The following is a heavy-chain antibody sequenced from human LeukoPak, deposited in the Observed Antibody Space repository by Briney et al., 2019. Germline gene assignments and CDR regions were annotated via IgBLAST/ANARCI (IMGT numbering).Heavy chain of an antibody. D-gene: IGHD6-13*01. CDR3: AKGWQQGRRLDY. J-gene: IGHJ4*02. CDR2: ISGSGGST. Sequence: GGSLRLSCAASGFTFSSYSMNWVRQAPGKGLEWVSAISGSGGSTYYADSVKGRFTISRDNSKNTLYLQMNSLRAEDTAVYYCAKGWQQGRRLDYWGQGTLVTVSS. V-gene: IGHV3-23*01. CDR1: GFTFSSYS.